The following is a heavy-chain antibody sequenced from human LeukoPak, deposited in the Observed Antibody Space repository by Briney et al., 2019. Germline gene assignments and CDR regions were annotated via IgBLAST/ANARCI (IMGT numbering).Heavy chain of an antibody. CDR3: ARGMGATWEVVWFDP. V-gene: IGHV3-30-3*01. Sequence: GRSLRLSCAASGFTFSSYAMHWVRQAPGKGLEWVAVISYDGSNKYYADSVKGRFTISRDNSKNTLYLQMNSLRAEDTAVYYCARGMGATWEVVWFDPWGQGTLVTVSS. CDR1: GFTFSSYA. J-gene: IGHJ5*02. D-gene: IGHD1-26*01. CDR2: ISYDGSNK.